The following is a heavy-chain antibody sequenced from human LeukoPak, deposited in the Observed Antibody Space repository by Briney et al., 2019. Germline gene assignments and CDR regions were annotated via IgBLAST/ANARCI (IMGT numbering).Heavy chain of an antibody. CDR1: GGTFSSYA. V-gene: IGHV1-69*06. CDR2: IIPIFGTA. CDR3: ARATDLFYYGSGSQIKHFDY. Sequence: ASVKVSCKASGGTFSSYAISWVRQAPGQGLEWMGGIIPIFGTANYAQKFQGRVTITADKSTSTAYMELRSLRSDDTAVYYCARATDLFYYGSGSQIKHFDYWGQGTLVTVSS. D-gene: IGHD3-10*01. J-gene: IGHJ4*02.